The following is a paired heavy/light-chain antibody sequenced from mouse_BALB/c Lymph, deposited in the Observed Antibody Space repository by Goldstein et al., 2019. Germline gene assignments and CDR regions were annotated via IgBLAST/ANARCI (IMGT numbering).Heavy chain of an antibody. CDR1: GFSLSTSGMG. Sequence: QVTLKESGPGILKPSQTLSLTCSFSGFSLSTSGMGVGWIRQPSGKGLEWLAHIWWDDDKYYNPSLKSQLTISKDTSRNQVFLKITSVDTADTATYYCARSFITTFDYWGQGTTLTVSS. CDR3: ARSFITTFDY. J-gene: IGHJ2*01. D-gene: IGHD1-1*01. CDR2: IWWDDDK. V-gene: IGHV8-8*01.
Light chain of an antibody. V-gene: IGKV10-94*01. J-gene: IGKJ1*01. CDR2: KAS. Sequence: DIQMNQSPSSLSASLGDTITITCHASQNINVWLSWYQQKPGNIPKLLIYKASNLHTGVPSRFSGSGSGTGFTLTISSLQPEDIATYYCQQGQSYPWTFGGGTKLEIK. CDR1: QNINVW. CDR3: QQGQSYPWT.